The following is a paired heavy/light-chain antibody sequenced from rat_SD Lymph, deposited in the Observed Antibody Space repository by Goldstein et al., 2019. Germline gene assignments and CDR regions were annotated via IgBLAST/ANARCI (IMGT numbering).Heavy chain of an antibody. CDR1: GFTFSNYG. J-gene: IGHJ4*01. CDR2: ISYDGSST. CDR3: TRDRRMAYVMDA. Sequence: EVQLVESGGGLVQPGRSMKLSCAASGFTFSNYGMAWVRQAPTKGLEWVATISYDGSSTYYRDSVKGRFTISRDNAKSTLYLQMNSLRSEDTATYYCTRDRRMAYVMDAWGQGASVTVSS. V-gene: IGHV5-29*01.
Light chain of an antibody. CDR1: QDVGIY. CDR2: RAT. Sequence: DIQMTQSPSSMSVSLGDTVTITCRASQDVGIYVNWFQQKPGKSPRRMIYRATNLADGVPSRFSGSRSGSDYSLTISSLESEDVADYHCLQYDEYPRTFGGGTKLELK. V-gene: IGKV14S9*01. CDR3: LQYDEYPRT. J-gene: IGKJ1*01.